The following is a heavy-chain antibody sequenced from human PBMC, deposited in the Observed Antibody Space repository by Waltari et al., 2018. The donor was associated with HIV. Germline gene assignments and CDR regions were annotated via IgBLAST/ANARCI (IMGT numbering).Heavy chain of an antibody. CDR2: INAGNGNT. J-gene: IGHJ4*02. CDR1: GYTFTSYA. CDR3: ARGGGSGPGGY. V-gene: IGHV1-3*01. Sequence: QVQLVQSGAEVKKPGASVKVSCKASGYTFTSYAMHWVRQAPGQRLEWMGWINAGNGNTKYSQKFQGRVTITRDTSASTAYMELSSLRSEDTAVYYCARGGGSGPGGYWGQGTLVTVSS. D-gene: IGHD1-26*01.